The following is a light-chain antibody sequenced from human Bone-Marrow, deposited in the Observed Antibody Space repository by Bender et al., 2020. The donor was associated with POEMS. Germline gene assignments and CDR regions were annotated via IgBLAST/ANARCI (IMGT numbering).Light chain of an antibody. Sequence: QSALTQPPSASGSPGQSVTISCTGTSSDVGAYNYVSWYQQHPGKAPKLMIYEVIKRPSGVPARFSGSKSGNTASLTVSGIRAEDEADYYCSSYAGTNNLVFGGGTKLTVL. J-gene: IGLJ3*02. V-gene: IGLV2-8*01. CDR2: EVI. CDR1: SSDVGAYNY. CDR3: SSYAGTNNLV.